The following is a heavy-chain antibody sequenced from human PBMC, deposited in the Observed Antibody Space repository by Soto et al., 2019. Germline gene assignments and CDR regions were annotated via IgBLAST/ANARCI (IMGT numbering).Heavy chain of an antibody. Sequence: EVQLLESGGGLVQPGVSLRLSCAASGFTFSSYAMSWVRQAPGKGLEWVSAISGSGGSTYYADSVKGRFTISRDNSKNTLYLQMNSLRAEATAVYYCAKTPRIMITFGGVIDPLDYWGQGTLVTVSS. J-gene: IGHJ4*02. CDR3: AKTPRIMITFGGVIDPLDY. V-gene: IGHV3-23*01. D-gene: IGHD3-16*02. CDR2: ISGSGGST. CDR1: GFTFSSYA.